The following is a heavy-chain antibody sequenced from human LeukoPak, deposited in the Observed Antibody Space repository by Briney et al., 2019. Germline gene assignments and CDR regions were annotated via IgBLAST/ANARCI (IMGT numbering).Heavy chain of an antibody. CDR2: IYYSGST. Sequence: SQTLSLTCTVSGGSISSGGYYWSWIRQHPGKGLEWIGYIYYSGSTYYNPSLKSRVTISVDTSKNQFSLKLSSVTAADTAVYYCARSPPYRYGDLRPGFDYWGQGTLVTVSS. D-gene: IGHD4-17*01. V-gene: IGHV4-31*03. CDR1: GGSISSGGYY. CDR3: ARSPPYRYGDLRPGFDY. J-gene: IGHJ4*02.